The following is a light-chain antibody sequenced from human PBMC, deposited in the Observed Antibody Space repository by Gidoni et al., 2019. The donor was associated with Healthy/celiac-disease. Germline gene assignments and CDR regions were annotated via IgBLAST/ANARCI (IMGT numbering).Light chain of an antibody. CDR3: QQSYSTPRT. V-gene: IGKV1-39*01. J-gene: IGKJ1*01. Sequence: DIQMTQSPSSLSASVGDRVTITCRASQSISSYLNWYQQKPGKAPKLLIYAASSLQSGVPSRFSGSGSGTDFTLTISSLPPEDFATYYCQQSYSTPRTFGQXTKVEIK. CDR2: AAS. CDR1: QSISSY.